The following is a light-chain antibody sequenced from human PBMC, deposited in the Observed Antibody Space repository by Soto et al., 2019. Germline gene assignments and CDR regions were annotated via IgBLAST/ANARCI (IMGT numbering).Light chain of an antibody. J-gene: IGLJ2*01. CDR1: NSDVGGYNY. V-gene: IGLV2-14*01. Sequence: QSVLTQPASVSGSPGQSITISCTGTNSDVGGYNYVSWYQQHPGKAPKLMIYEVSNRPSGVSNRFSGSKSGNTASLTISGLQAEDEADYYCSSYTSSITVDVVFGGGTKVTV. CDR2: EVS. CDR3: SSYTSSITVDVV.